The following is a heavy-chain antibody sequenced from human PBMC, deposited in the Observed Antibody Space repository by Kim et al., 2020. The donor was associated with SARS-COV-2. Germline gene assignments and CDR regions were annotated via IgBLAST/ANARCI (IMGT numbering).Heavy chain of an antibody. J-gene: IGHJ4*02. CDR3: ARVSGYDLRFNDY. Sequence: NYAQKVQGRVTITADESTSTAYMELSSPRSEDTAVYYCARVSGYDLRFNDYWGQGTLVTVSS. D-gene: IGHD5-12*01. V-gene: IGHV1-69*01.